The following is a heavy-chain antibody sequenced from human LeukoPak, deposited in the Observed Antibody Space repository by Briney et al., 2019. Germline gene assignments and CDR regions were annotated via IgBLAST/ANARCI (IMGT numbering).Heavy chain of an antibody. CDR3: AKPARTDYADY. CDR1: GFTFSSYA. J-gene: IGHJ4*02. V-gene: IGHV3-23*01. CDR2: ISGSGGRT. D-gene: IGHD1-14*01. Sequence: GGSLRLSCTASGFTFSSYAMNWVRQAPGKGLKWVSGISGSGGRTYYTDSVKGRFTISRDNSKNTLYLQMNSLRAEDTAVYYCAKPARTDYADYWGQGTLVTVSP.